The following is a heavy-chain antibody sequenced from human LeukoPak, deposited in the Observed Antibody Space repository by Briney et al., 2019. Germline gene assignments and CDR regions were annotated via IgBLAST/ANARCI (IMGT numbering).Heavy chain of an antibody. J-gene: IGHJ6*02. CDR2: IYYSGST. D-gene: IGHD2-2*01. CDR1: GGSISSYY. V-gene: IGHV4-59*01. Sequence: SETLSLTCTVSGGSISSYYWSWIRQPPGKGLEWIGYIYYSGSTNYNPSLKSRVTISVDTSKNQFSLKLSSVTAADTAVYYCARGSTSYYYGIDVWGQGTTVTVSS. CDR3: ARGSTSYYYGIDV.